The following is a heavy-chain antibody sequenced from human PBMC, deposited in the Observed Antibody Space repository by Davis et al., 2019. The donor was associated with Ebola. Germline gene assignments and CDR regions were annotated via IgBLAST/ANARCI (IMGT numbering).Heavy chain of an antibody. CDR1: GFTFDDYA. CDR2: INWNSGSI. CDR3: VKDLGPGVDYYYGMDV. J-gene: IGHJ6*02. D-gene: IGHD7-27*01. V-gene: IGHV3-9*01. Sequence: PGRSLRLSCAASGFTFDDYAMHWVRQAPGKGLEWVSGINWNSGSIDYADSVKGRFTISRDNAKSSLYLQMKSLRAEDTALYYCVKDLGPGVDYYYGMDVWGQGTTVTVSS.